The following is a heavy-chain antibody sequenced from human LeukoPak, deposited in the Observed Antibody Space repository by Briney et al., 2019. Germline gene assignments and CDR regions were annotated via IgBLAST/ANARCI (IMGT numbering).Heavy chain of an antibody. D-gene: IGHD3-10*01. V-gene: IGHV1-24*01. CDR3: ATAQIGSGSYYIKSQFDY. CDR1: GYTLTELS. J-gene: IGHJ4*02. CDR2: FDPEDGET. Sequence: ASVEVSCKVSGYTLTELSMHWVRQAPGKGLEWMGGFDPEDGETIYAQKFQGRVTMTEDTSTDTAYMELSSLRSEDTAVYYCATAQIGSGSYYIKSQFDYWGQGTLVTVSS.